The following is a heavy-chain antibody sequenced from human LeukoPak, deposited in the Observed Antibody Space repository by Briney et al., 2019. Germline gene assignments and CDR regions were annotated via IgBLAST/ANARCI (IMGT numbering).Heavy chain of an antibody. V-gene: IGHV1-69*04. CDR2: IIPILGIA. CDR3: ARVPNRYYGSGSHGDY. J-gene: IGHJ4*02. CDR1: GGTFSSYA. D-gene: IGHD3-10*01. Sequence: SVKVSCKASGGTFSSYAISWVRQAPGQGLEWMGRIIPILGIANYAQKFQGRVTITADKSTSTAYMELSSLRSEDTAVYYCARVPNRYYGSGSHGDYWGQGTLVTVSS.